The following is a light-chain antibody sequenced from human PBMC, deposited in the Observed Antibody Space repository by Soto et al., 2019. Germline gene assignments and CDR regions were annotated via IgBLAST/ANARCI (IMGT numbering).Light chain of an antibody. V-gene: IGLV2-14*01. CDR3: CSYTCRTTYV. CDR1: AIDVGGYNY. CDR2: AVS. J-gene: IGLJ1*01. Sequence: SALAQPASVSGSPGQSITISCTGTAIDVGGYNYVSWYQQHPGKAPKLMIHAVSNRPSGISSRFSGSKSGNTASLTISGLQSEDEADYFCCSYTCRTTYVFXTGTKVTVL.